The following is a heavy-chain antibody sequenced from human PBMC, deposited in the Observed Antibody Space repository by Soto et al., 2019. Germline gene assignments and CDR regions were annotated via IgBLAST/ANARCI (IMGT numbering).Heavy chain of an antibody. CDR3: ARGDQFQPPYNYSYYYGMDV. Sequence: PSETLSLTYAAYDGFFSCYNCCGSRPPPEEGLGLGGDITYNGNTNYTPSLQSRVTITVDTSKNQSSLKLSSVTAADTAVYYCARGDQFQPPYNYSYYYGMDVWGQGTMVT. V-gene: IGHV4-34*01. CDR2: ITYNGNT. D-gene: IGHD2-2*01. J-gene: IGHJ6*02. CDR1: DGFFSCYN.